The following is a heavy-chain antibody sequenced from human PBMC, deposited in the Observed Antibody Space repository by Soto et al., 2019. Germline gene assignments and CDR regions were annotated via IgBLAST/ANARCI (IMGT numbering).Heavy chain of an antibody. CDR2: IYYSGST. J-gene: IGHJ4*02. V-gene: IGHV4-59*01. CDR1: GGSISSYY. CDR3: ARARSVRYFDWFLQSLDY. D-gene: IGHD3-9*01. Sequence: PSETLSLTCTVSGGSISSYYWSWIRQPPGKGLEWIGYIYYSGSTNYNPSLKSRVTISVDTSKNQFSLKLSAVTAADTAVYYCARARSVRYFDWFLQSLDYWGQGTMVTSPQ.